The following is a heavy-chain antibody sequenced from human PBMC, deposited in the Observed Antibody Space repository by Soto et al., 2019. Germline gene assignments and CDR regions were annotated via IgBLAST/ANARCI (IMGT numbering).Heavy chain of an antibody. CDR1: GYTFTGYY. V-gene: IGHV1-2*04. D-gene: IGHD5-18*01. CDR3: ARGDPDGTAMAHNWFDP. Sequence: ASVNVSCKASGYTFTGYYMHWVRQAPGQGLEWMGWINPNSGGTNYAQKFQGWVTMTRDTSISTAYMELSRLRSDDTAVYYCARGDPDGTAMAHNWFDPWGQGTLVTVSS. CDR2: INPNSGGT. J-gene: IGHJ5*02.